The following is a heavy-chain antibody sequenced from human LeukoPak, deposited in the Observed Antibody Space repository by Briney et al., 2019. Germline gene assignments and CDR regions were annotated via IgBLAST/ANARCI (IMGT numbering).Heavy chain of an antibody. Sequence: GGSLTLSCAASGFTFSSYWMHWVRQAPGKGLVWVSRINSDGSSTNYADSVKGRFTISRDNAKNTLYLQMNSLRAEDTAIYYCARVLAAGTGYFDYWGQGTLVTVSS. J-gene: IGHJ4*02. D-gene: IGHD6-13*01. CDR3: ARVLAAGTGYFDY. CDR1: GFTFSSYW. CDR2: INSDGSST. V-gene: IGHV3-74*01.